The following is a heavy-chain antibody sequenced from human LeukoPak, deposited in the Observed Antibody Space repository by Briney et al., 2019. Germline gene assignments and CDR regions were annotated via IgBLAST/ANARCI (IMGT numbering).Heavy chain of an antibody. CDR1: GFAFSSYA. V-gene: IGHV3-23*01. CDR3: AKTYSSSYYYFDY. D-gene: IGHD6-13*01. Sequence: GGSLRLSCAASGFAFSSYAMSWVRQAPGKGLEWVSAIGGSGDNTYYADSVKGRFTISRDNFKNTLYLRMNSLRAEDTALYYCAKTYSSSYYYFDYWGQGTLVPVSS. CDR2: IGGSGDNT. J-gene: IGHJ4*02.